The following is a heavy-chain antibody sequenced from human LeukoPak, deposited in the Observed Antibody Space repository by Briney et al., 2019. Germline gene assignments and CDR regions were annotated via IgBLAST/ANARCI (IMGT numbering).Heavy chain of an antibody. CDR2: ISGSGGST. CDR3: AKDFFIATSLPDAFDI. Sequence: GGSLRLSCAASGFTFSSYAMSWVRQAPGKGLEWVSAISGSGGSTYYADSVKGRFTISRDNSKNTLYLQMNSLRAEDTAVYYYAKDFFIATSLPDAFDIWGQGTMVTVSS. V-gene: IGHV3-23*01. J-gene: IGHJ3*02. D-gene: IGHD3-22*01. CDR1: GFTFSSYA.